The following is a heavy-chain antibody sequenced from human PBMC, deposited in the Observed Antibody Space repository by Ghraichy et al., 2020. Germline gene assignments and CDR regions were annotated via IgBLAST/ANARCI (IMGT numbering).Heavy chain of an antibody. J-gene: IGHJ6*02. V-gene: IGHV3-48*03. CDR1: GFTFSSYE. Sequence: SCAASGFTFSSYEMNWVRQAPGKGLEWVSYISSSGSTIYYADSVKGRFTISRDNTKNSLYLQMNSLRAEDTAVYYCARDGYSGDYYYYGMDVWGQGTTVTVSS. CDR3: ARDGYSGDYYYYGMDV. D-gene: IGHD5-18*01. CDR2: ISSSGSTI.